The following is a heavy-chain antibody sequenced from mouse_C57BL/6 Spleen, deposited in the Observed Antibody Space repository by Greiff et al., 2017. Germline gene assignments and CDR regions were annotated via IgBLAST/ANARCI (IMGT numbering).Heavy chain of an antibody. J-gene: IGHJ3*01. CDR3: ARRDYGSEGFAY. V-gene: IGHV1-53*01. CDR2: INPSNGGT. Sequence: QVQLQQPGTELVKPGASVKLSCKASGYTFTSYWMHWVKQRPGQGLEWIGNINPSNGGTNYNEKFKRKATLTVDKSSSTAYMQLRSLTSEDSAFYYCARRDYGSEGFAYWGQGTLVTVSA. D-gene: IGHD1-1*01. CDR1: GYTFTSYW.